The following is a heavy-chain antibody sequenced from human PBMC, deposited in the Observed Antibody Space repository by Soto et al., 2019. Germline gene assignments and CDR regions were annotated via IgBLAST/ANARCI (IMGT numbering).Heavy chain of an antibody. J-gene: IGHJ4*02. CDR1: GGTFSSYT. CDR3: ATSYGSGYRAFDS. CDR2: IIPILGIA. Sequence: GASVKVSCKASGGTFSSYTISWVRQAPGQGLEWMGRIIPILGIANYAQKFQGRVTITADKSTSTAYMELSSLRSEDTAMYFCATSYGSGYRAFDSWGQGALVTVSS. V-gene: IGHV1-69*02. D-gene: IGHD3-10*01.